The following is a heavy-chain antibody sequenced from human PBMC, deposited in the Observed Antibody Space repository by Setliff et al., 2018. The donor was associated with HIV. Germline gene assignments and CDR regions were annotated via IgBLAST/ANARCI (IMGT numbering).Heavy chain of an antibody. CDR1: GGSISSSSYC. CDR3: ARTTGSHRAFDI. J-gene: IGHJ3*02. Sequence: SETLSLTCTVSGGSISSSSYCWGWIRQPPGKGLEWIGSIYYSGSTYYNPSLKSRVTISVDTSKNQFSLKLSSVTAADTAVYYCARTTGSHRAFDIWGQGTMVTVSS. D-gene: IGHD4-17*01. CDR2: IYYSGST. V-gene: IGHV4-39*01.